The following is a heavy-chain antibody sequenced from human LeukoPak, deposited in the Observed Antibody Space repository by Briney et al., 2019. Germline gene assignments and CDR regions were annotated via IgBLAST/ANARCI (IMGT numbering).Heavy chain of an antibody. CDR3: AKDADYSNYGPFDY. CDR1: GFTFSSYA. CDR2: ISYDGSNK. D-gene: IGHD4-11*01. Sequence: GGSLRLSCAASGFTFSSYAMHWVRQAPGKGLEWVAVISYDGSNKYYADSVKGRFTISRDNSKNTLYLQMNSLRAEDTAVYYCAKDADYSNYGPFDYWGQGTLVTVSS. V-gene: IGHV3-30*04. J-gene: IGHJ4*02.